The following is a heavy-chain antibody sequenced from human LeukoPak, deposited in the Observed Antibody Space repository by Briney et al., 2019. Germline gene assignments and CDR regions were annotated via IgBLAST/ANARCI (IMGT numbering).Heavy chain of an antibody. CDR1: GGSISSYY. Sequence: SETLSLTCTVSGGSISSYYWSWIRQPPGKGLEWIGYIYYSGSTNYNPSLKSRVTISVDTSKNQFSLKLSSVTAADTAVYYCARGSKLVVGIDYFDYWGQGTLVTVSS. J-gene: IGHJ4*02. CDR3: ARGSKLVVGIDYFDY. V-gene: IGHV4-59*01. CDR2: IYYSGST. D-gene: IGHD2-21*01.